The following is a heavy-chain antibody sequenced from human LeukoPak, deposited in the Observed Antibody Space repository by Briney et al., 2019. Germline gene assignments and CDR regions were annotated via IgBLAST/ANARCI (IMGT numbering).Heavy chain of an antibody. CDR3: AKDWSSRSGSLAGS. CDR1: EFTFDDYA. CDR2: ISGDGGRT. V-gene: IGHV3-43*02. J-gene: IGHJ5*02. D-gene: IGHD6-19*01. Sequence: GGSLRLSCAASEFTFDDYAMHWVRQAPGKGLEWVSLISGDGGRTDYADSVKGRFTISRDNSKNSLYLQMNSLRTEDTASYYCAKDWSSRSGSLAGSWGQGTLVTVSS.